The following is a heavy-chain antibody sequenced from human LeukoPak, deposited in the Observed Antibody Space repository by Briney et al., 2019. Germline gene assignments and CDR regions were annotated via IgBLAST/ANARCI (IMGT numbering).Heavy chain of an antibody. Sequence: SETLSLTCTVSGGSINSGDYYRSWIRQPPGKGLEWIGYIYYSGSTYYNPSLKSRVTISLDTSKNQFSLKLSSVTAADTAVYYCARAFYYDSSGYHHGFDYWGQGTLVTVSS. V-gene: IGHV4-30-4*01. CDR3: ARAFYYDSSGYHHGFDY. CDR2: IYYSGST. D-gene: IGHD3-22*01. CDR1: GGSINSGDYY. J-gene: IGHJ4*02.